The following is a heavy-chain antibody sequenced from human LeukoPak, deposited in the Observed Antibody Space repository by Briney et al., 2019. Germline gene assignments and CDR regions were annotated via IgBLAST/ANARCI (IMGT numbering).Heavy chain of an antibody. V-gene: IGHV4-30-4*01. J-gene: IGHJ5*02. CDR3: ARVVVVVVAATPFESHWFDP. CDR1: GGSISSGDYY. Sequence: SQTLSLTCTVSGGSISSGDYYWSWIRQPPGKGLEWIGYIYYSGSTYSNPSLKSRVTISVDTSKNQFSLKLSSVTAADTAVYYCARVVVVVVAATPFESHWFDPWGQGTLVTVSS. D-gene: IGHD2-15*01. CDR2: IYYSGST.